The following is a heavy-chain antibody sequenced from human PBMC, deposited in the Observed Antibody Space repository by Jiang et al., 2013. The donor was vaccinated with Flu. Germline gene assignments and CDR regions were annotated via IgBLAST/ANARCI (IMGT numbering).Heavy chain of an antibody. Sequence: RLSCAASGFTFSDYYMSWIRQAPGKGLEWVSYISSSGSTIYYADSVKGRFTISRDNAKNSLYLQMNSLRAEDTAVYYCARDFGVAITNPLIPRNYDSSGLLAFDIWGQGTMVTVSS. CDR3: ARDFGVAITNPLIPRNYDSSGLLAFDI. CDR2: ISSSGSTI. D-gene: IGHD3-22*01. CDR1: GFTFSDYY. J-gene: IGHJ3*02. V-gene: IGHV3-11*01.